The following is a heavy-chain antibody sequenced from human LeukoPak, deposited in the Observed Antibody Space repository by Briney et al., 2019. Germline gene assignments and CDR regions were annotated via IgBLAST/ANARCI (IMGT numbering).Heavy chain of an antibody. CDR3: ARDQYSGSYAPDAFDI. V-gene: IGHV1-18*01. CDR2: ISAYNGNT. CDR1: GYTFTSYG. Sequence: ASVKVSCKASGYTFTSYGISWVRQAPGQGLEWMGWISAYNGNTNYAQKLQGRVTMTTDTSTSTAYMELRSLRSDDTAVYYCARDQYSGSYAPDAFDIWGQGTMVTVSS. J-gene: IGHJ3*02. D-gene: IGHD1-26*01.